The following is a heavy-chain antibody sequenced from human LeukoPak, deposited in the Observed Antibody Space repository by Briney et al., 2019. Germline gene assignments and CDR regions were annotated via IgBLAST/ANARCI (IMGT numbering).Heavy chain of an antibody. J-gene: IGHJ6*02. CDR1: GGSFSGYY. V-gene: IGHV4-34*01. Sequence: PSETLSLTCAVYGGSFSGYYWSWVRQPPGKGLEWVGEINHSGSTNYNPSLKSGVTISVDPSKNQFSLQLSSVTAADTAVYYCAIGSSRPVILYYYYFGMDVWGQGTTVTVSS. CDR3: AIGSSRPVILYYYYFGMDV. D-gene: IGHD3-16*02. CDR2: INHSGST.